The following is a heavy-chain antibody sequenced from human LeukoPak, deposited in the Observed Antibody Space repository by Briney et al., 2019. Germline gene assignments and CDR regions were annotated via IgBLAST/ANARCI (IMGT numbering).Heavy chain of an antibody. Sequence: GASVKVSCKASGYALTRYDINWVRQAAGQGLEWMGWMNPNSGDTASAQKFQGRVTMTRDTSISTAYMELSRLRSADTAVYYCARGDCCGWWDSWYFDLWGRGTLVTVSS. CDR2: MNPNSGDT. CDR3: ARGDCCGWWDSWYFDL. D-gene: IGHD2-21*01. CDR1: GYALTRYD. J-gene: IGHJ2*01. V-gene: IGHV1-8*01.